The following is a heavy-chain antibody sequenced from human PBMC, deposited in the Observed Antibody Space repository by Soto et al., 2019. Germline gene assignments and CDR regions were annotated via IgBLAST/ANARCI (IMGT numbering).Heavy chain of an antibody. V-gene: IGHV4-59*01. J-gene: IGHJ4*02. CDR2: IYYSGST. CDR3: AGLPYCGGDCYPIFDY. CDR1: GGSISSYY. D-gene: IGHD2-21*02. Sequence: SETLSLTCTVSGGSISSYYWSWIRQPPGKGLEWIGYIYYSGSTNCNPSLKSRVTISVDTSKNQFSLKLSSVTAADTAVYYCAGLPYCGGDCYPIFDYWGQGTLVTVSS.